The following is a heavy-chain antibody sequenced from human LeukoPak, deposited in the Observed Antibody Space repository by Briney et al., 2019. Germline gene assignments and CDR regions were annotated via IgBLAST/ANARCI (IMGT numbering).Heavy chain of an antibody. CDR3: AKATDDYSRRGIDY. Sequence: GGSLRLSCAASGFTFSRYAIKWLRQAPGKGLEWVSSISASGDGSYYALSVKGRFALSRDNSKNTLFLQMNSLRAEDTAIYYCAKATDDYSRRGIDYWGQGTLVTVSS. CDR1: GFTFSRYA. J-gene: IGHJ4*02. V-gene: IGHV3-23*01. D-gene: IGHD4-11*01. CDR2: ISASGDGS.